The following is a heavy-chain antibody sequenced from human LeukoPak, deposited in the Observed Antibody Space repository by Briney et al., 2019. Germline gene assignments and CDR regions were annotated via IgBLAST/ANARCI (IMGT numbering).Heavy chain of an antibody. CDR2: ISWNSGSI. J-gene: IGHJ3*02. Sequence: GGSLRLSCAASGFTFDDCAMHWVRQAPGKGLEWVSGISWNSGSIGYADSVKGRFTISRDNAKNSLYLQMNSLRAEDTALYYCAKCRGSSTSYAFDIWGQGTMVTVSS. CDR1: GFTFDDCA. V-gene: IGHV3-9*01. CDR3: AKCRGSSTSYAFDI. D-gene: IGHD2-2*01.